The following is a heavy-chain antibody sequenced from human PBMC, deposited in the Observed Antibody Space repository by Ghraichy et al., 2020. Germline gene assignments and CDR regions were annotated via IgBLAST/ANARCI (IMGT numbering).Heavy chain of an antibody. Sequence: GGSLRLSCAASGFTGFTFSHYYMSWIRQAPGKGLEWVSYINSRGDYTKNSDSLKGRFTISRDNAKDLLYLQMNSLTAEDTAVYYCAREGGALGFDLWGRGTLVTVSS. CDR2: INSRGDYT. V-gene: IGHV3-11*06. D-gene: IGHD3-16*01. CDR1: GFTGFTFSHYY. CDR3: AREGGALGFDL. J-gene: IGHJ2*01.